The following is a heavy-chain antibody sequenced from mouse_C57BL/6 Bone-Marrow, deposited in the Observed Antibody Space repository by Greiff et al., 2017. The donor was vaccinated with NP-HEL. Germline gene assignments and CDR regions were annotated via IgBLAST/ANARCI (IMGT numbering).Heavy chain of an antibody. CDR2: IRNKANNHAT. CDR3: TRNWGYYFDY. CDR1: GFTFSDAW. Sequence: EVKLMESGGGLVQPGGSMTLSCAASGFTFSDAWMDWVRQSPEKGLEWVAEIRNKANNHATYYAVSVKGRFTISRDDSKSSVYLQMNSLRAEDTGIYYCTRNWGYYFDYWGQGTTLTVSA. V-gene: IGHV6-6*01. J-gene: IGHJ2*01. D-gene: IGHD4-1*01.